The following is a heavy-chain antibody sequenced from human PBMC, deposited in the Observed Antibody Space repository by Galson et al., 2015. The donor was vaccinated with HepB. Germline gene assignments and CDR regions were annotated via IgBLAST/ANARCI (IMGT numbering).Heavy chain of an antibody. CDR3: ARDEPIVVVPAAIPKRGGFQH. Sequence: SVKVSCKASGYTFTSYSISWVRQAPGQGLEWMGWISAYNGNTNYAQKLQGRVTMTTDTSTSTAYMELRSLRSDDTAVYYCARDEPIVVVPAAIPKRGGFQHWGQGTLVTVSS. D-gene: IGHD2-2*01. CDR1: GYTFTSYS. V-gene: IGHV1-18*01. CDR2: ISAYNGNT. J-gene: IGHJ1*01.